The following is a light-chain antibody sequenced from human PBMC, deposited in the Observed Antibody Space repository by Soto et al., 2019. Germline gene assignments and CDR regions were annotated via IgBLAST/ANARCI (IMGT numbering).Light chain of an antibody. J-gene: IGKJ2*01. CDR1: QSVDSIY. Sequence: EIVLTQSPGTLSLSPGERATLSCRASQSVDSIYRAWYQQKPGQAPRLLIYSASSWATGVPARFSGSGSGTDFTLSISRLEPEDSAVYYCQQYGSSPYTFGQGTKLEIK. CDR2: SAS. CDR3: QQYGSSPYT. V-gene: IGKV3-20*01.